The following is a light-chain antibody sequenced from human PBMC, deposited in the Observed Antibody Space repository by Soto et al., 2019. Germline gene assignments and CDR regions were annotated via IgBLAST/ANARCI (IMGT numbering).Light chain of an antibody. V-gene: IGKV1-39*01. CDR1: QTINNY. CDR3: QQTLSTLSWT. CDR2: AAS. Sequence: DIQMTQSPPSLSASVGDRVVITCRASQTINNYLNWYQQKPGKPPNLLIYAASTLQSGVPSRFSGSGSGADFTLTISSLQPEDFAVYYCQQTLSTLSWTFGHGTKVEIK. J-gene: IGKJ1*01.